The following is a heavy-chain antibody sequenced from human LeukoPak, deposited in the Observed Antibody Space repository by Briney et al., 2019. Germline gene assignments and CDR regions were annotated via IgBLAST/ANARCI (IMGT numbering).Heavy chain of an antibody. CDR1: GGSISSYY. J-gene: IGHJ4*02. Sequence: SETLSLTCTVSGGSISSYYWSWIRQPPGKGLEWIGYIYYSGSTNYNPSLKSRVSISVDTSKNQFSLKLTSMTAADTAVYYCARGALLWFGDKMEYYFDYWGQGTLLTVSS. CDR3: ARGALLWFGDKMEYYFDY. V-gene: IGHV4-59*01. CDR2: IYYSGST. D-gene: IGHD3-10*01.